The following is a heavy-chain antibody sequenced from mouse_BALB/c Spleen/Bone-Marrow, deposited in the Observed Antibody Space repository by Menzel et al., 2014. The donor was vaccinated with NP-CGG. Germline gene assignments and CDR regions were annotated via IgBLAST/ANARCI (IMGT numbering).Heavy chain of an antibody. V-gene: IGHV1S56*01. J-gene: IGHJ2*01. CDR3: ARWPYY. CDR2: IYPGNVNT. Sequence: VQLQQSGPELVKPGASVRISCKASGYTFTSYYIHWVKQRPGQGLEWIGWIYPGNVNTKYNEKFKGKATLTADKSSSTAYMQLSILTSEDSAVYFCARWPYYWGQGTTLTVSS. CDR1: GYTFTSYY.